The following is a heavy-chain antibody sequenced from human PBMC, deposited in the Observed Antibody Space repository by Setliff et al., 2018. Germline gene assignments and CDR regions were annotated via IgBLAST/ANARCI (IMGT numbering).Heavy chain of an antibody. CDR3: ARVTRSASGTYYLLDY. D-gene: IGHD3-10*01. CDR2: IYYSGST. V-gene: IGHV4-61*03. CDR1: GGSISDYDASISGDY. J-gene: IGHJ4*02. Sequence: PSETLSLTCTVSGGSISDYDASISGDYWSWIRQPPGKGLEWIGYIYYSGSTNYNPSLKSRVTISVDTSKDHFSLKLTSVTAADTAIYYCARVTRSASGTYYLLDYWGQGTLVTVSS.